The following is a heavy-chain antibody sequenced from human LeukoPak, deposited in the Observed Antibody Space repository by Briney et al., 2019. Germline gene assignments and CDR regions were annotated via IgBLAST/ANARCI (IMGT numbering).Heavy chain of an antibody. Sequence: ASVKVSCKASGHTFTDYYIHWVRQAPGQGLEWMGWIDPNSGGTKYAQRFQGRVTMTRDTSITTAYMELSRLRSDDTAVYYCARGGPSPTTVTSNWYFDLWGRGTLVTVSS. CDR1: GHTFTDYY. CDR3: ARGGPSPTTVTSNWYFDL. J-gene: IGHJ2*01. CDR2: IDPNSGGT. D-gene: IGHD4-11*01. V-gene: IGHV1-2*02.